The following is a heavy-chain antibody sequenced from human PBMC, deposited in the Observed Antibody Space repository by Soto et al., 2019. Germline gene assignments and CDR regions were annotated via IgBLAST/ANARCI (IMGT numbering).Heavy chain of an antibody. CDR3: ARVLSNFRSCIYF. D-gene: IGHD3-3*02. J-gene: IGHJ4*02. V-gene: IGHV4-30-2*01. Sequence: PSETLSLTCAVSGDSLSFGVSSWAWIRQPPGKGLEWIGNIYHSGNTYYTPSLRSRVTMSVDRSKNQFYLKLSSVTAAATAMYYGARVLSNFRSCIYFWGQGTLGTV. CDR1: GDSLSFGVSS. CDR2: IYHSGNT.